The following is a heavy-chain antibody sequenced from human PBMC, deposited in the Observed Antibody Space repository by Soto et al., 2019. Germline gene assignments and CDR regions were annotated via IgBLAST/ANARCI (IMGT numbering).Heavy chain of an antibody. Sequence: KTSETLSLTCCVSGYSISNGYYWAWIRQSPGKGLEWIGSVYQTVSTSYNPSLESRVTILVDIAKNTFSLRLNSVTAADTAGYFCAREKGHSNPFDFWGPGMLVTVSS. D-gene: IGHD4-4*01. CDR2: VYQTVST. CDR3: AREKGHSNPFDF. J-gene: IGHJ4*02. CDR1: GYSISNGYY. V-gene: IGHV4-38-2*02.